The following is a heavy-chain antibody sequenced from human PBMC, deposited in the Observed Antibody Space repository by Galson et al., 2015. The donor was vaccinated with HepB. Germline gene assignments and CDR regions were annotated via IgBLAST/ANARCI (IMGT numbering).Heavy chain of an antibody. CDR3: TRAPAVVRGIDY. CDR2: ISYDGSDK. V-gene: IGHV3-30*04. J-gene: IGHJ4*02. D-gene: IGHD3-10*01. CDR1: GFTFSTYA. Sequence: SLRLSCAASGFTFSTYAMHWVRQAPGKGLDWVAVISYDGSDKYYADYVKGQFTISRDNSKNTLYLQMNSLRAEDTAVYYCTRAPAVVRGIDYWGQGTLVTVSS.